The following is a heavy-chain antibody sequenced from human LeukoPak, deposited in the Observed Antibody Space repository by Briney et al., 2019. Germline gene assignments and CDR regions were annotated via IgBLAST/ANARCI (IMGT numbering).Heavy chain of an antibody. D-gene: IGHD2-8*01. J-gene: IGHJ4*02. CDR1: GFTFSRYW. CDR3: GPLGVMGKIDY. Sequence: GGSLRLSCAASGFTFSRYWMFWVRQSPGEGPVWVSRINSDGTTTNYADSVKGRFTISRDNTKSTLYLQMNSLTAEDTAVYYCGPLGVMGKIDYWAREPLVTVPS. V-gene: IGHV3-74*01. CDR2: INSDGTTT.